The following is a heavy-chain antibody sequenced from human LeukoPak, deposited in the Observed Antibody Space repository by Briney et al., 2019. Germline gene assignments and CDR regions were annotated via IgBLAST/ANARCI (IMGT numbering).Heavy chain of an antibody. CDR2: IYYSGST. V-gene: IGHV4-39*01. Sequence: SETLSLTCTVSGGSISSSSYYWGWIRQPPGKGLEWIGSIYYSGSTYYNPSLKGRVTISVDTSKNQFSLKLSSVTAADTAVYYCARGDSNWFDPWGRGTLVTVSS. J-gene: IGHJ5*02. CDR3: ARGDSNWFDP. D-gene: IGHD3-16*01. CDR1: GGSISSSSYY.